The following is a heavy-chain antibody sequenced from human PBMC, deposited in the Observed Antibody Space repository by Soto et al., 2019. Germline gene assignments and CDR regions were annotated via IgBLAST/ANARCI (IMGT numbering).Heavy chain of an antibody. D-gene: IGHD3-16*01. J-gene: IGHJ6*02. Sequence: EVQLLESGGGLVQTGGSLRLSCEASGFTFNTYAMCWVRQPPGKGLEWVSYIGATSSSGSNFYYAASVKGRFTISRDSAKNSLFLQMNSLRDEDTAIYYCARGGKVPYYYGMDVWGQGTTVTVSS. CDR1: GFTFNTYA. V-gene: IGHV3-48*03. CDR2: IGATSSSGSNF. CDR3: ARGGKVPYYYGMDV.